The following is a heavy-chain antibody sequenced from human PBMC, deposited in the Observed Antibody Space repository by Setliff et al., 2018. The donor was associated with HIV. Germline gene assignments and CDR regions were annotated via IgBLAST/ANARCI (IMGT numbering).Heavy chain of an antibody. CDR3: AREEAEYYGSGSYADY. Sequence: SETLSLTCAVSGGSISSTNWWSWVRQPPGKGLEWIGEIYHSGGTNYNPSLKSRVTISVDKSKSQFSLKLSSVTAADTAVYYCAREEAEYYGSGSYADYWGQGTLVTVSS. D-gene: IGHD3-10*01. CDR2: IYHSGGT. V-gene: IGHV4-4*02. CDR1: GGSISSTNW. J-gene: IGHJ4*02.